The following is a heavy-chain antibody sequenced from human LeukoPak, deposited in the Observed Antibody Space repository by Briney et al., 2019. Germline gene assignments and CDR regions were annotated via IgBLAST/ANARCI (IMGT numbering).Heavy chain of an antibody. J-gene: IGHJ3*02. CDR2: IYHSGST. CDR1: GDSIKDNTYY. Sequence: SETLSLTCNVSGDSIKDNTYYWGWIRQPPGKSLEWIGTIYHSGSTYYRSSLKSRVTISVDTSKNVFSLKLTSVTAADTAMYFCARHCEPWTLDAFDIWGQGTLVAVSS. V-gene: IGHV4-39*01. D-gene: IGHD3/OR15-3a*01. CDR3: ARHCEPWTLDAFDI.